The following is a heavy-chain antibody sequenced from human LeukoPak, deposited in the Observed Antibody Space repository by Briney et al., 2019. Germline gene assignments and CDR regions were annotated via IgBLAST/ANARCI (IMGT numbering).Heavy chain of an antibody. V-gene: IGHV4-59*01. J-gene: IGHJ4*02. Sequence: SETLSLTCTVSGGSISSYYWSWIRQPPGKGLEWIGYIYYSGSTNYNPSLKSRVTISVDTSKNQFSLKLSSVTAADTAVYYCARGYSYGLEAYFDYWGQGTLVTVSS. CDR3: ARGYSYGLEAYFDY. CDR1: GGSISSYY. D-gene: IGHD5-18*01. CDR2: IYYSGST.